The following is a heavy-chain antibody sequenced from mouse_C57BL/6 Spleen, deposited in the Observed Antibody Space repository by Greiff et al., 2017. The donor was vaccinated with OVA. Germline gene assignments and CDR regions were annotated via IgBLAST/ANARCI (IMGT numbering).Heavy chain of an antibody. Sequence: VKLQESGPGLVQPSQSLSITCTVSGFSLTSYGVHWVRQPPGKGLEWLGVIWSGGSTDYNAAFISRLSISKDNSKSQVFFKMNSLQADDTAIYYCAKRHYYYGSSYAMDYWGQGTSVTVSS. V-gene: IGHV2-4*01. J-gene: IGHJ4*01. CDR3: AKRHYYYGSSYAMDY. D-gene: IGHD1-1*01. CDR1: GFSLTSYG. CDR2: IWSGGST.